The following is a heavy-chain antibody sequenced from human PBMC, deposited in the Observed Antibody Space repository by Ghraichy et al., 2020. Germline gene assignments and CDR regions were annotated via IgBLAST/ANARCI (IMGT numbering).Heavy chain of an antibody. J-gene: IGHJ4*02. V-gene: IGHV4-34*01. CDR2: INHSGST. CDR1: GGSFSGYY. Sequence: SETLSLTCTVYGGSFSGYYWSWILQPPGKGLEWIGEINHSGSTNYNPSLKSRVTISVDTSKNQFSLKLSSVTAADTAVYYCARGPRGYSYGRIDYWGQGTLVTVSS. CDR3: ARGPRGYSYGRIDY. D-gene: IGHD5-18*01.